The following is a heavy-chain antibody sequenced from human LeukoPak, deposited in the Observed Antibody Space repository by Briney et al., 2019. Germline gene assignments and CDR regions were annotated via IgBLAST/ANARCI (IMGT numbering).Heavy chain of an antibody. V-gene: IGHV3-30*02. CDR3: AKGPGGLDQQYYFDY. CDR2: IRYDGSNK. D-gene: IGHD3/OR15-3a*01. CDR1: GFTFSSYG. J-gene: IGHJ4*02. Sequence: GGSLRLSCAASGFTFSSYGMHWVRQAPGKGLEWVAFIRYDGSNKYYADSVKGRFTISRDNSKNTLYPQMNSLRAEDTAVYYCAKGPGGLDQQYYFDYWGQGTLVTVSS.